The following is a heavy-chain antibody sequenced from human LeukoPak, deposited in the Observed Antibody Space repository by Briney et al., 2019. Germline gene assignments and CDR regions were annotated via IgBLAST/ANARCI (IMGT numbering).Heavy chain of an antibody. CDR3: ARGHVRGSDRHWDY. J-gene: IGHJ4*02. CDR1: GFTFSRHW. D-gene: IGHD3-10*01. Sequence: GGSLRLSCAASGFTFSRHWMHWVRQAPGRGLVWVSRIISDGSSTNYADSVKGRFTISRANAKNTLNLQMNSLRVEDTAVYYWARGHVRGSDRHWDYWGQGILVTVSS. CDR2: IISDGSST. V-gene: IGHV3-74*01.